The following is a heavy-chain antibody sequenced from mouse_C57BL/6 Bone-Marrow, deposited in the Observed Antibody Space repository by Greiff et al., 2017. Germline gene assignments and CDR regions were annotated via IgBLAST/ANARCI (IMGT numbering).Heavy chain of an antibody. V-gene: IGHV1-85*01. D-gene: IGHD1-1*01. CDR1: GYTFTSSD. CDR2: IYPSAGST. CDR3: ARRGYYGSRPWFAY. J-gene: IGHJ3*01. Sequence: QVQLQQSGPELVQPGASVKLSCKASGYTFTSSDVNWVLQRPGQGLEWIGWIYPSAGSTKYTDKFKGKATLTVDTSSSTAYMERHILTSEDAAVYFCARRGYYGSRPWFAYRGQGTLVTVS.